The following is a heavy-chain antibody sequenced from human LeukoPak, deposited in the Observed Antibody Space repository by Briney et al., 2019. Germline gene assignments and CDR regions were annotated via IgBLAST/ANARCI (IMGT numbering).Heavy chain of an antibody. D-gene: IGHD6-13*01. V-gene: IGHV4-59*01. CDR3: ASHPIRIAAAGSNSAFDI. CDR2: IYYSGST. J-gene: IGHJ3*02. Sequence: SETLSLTCTVSGGSISSYYWSWIRQPPGKGLEWIGYIYYSGSTNYNPSLKSRVTISVDTSKNQFSLKLSSVTAADTAVYYCASHPIRIAAAGSNSAFDIWGQGTMVTVSS. CDR1: GGSISSYY.